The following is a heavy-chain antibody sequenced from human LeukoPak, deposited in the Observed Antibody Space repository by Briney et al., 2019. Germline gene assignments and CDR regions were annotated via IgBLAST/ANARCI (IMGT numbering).Heavy chain of an antibody. Sequence: SETLSLTCTVSGGSISSPSSYWGWIRQPPGKGLEWIATISYSGSTYYNPSLKSRVTIPEDTSKTQFSLKLTSVTAADTAVYFCAGKESGGKGIDYWGQGTLVTVSS. CDR3: AGKESGGKGIDY. D-gene: IGHD2-15*01. V-gene: IGHV4-39*07. CDR2: ISYSGST. CDR1: GGSISSPSSY. J-gene: IGHJ4*02.